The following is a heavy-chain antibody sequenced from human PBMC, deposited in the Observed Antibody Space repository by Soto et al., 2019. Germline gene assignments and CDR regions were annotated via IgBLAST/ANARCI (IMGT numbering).Heavy chain of an antibody. CDR1: GYSFTSYW. CDR3: ARLNDYGDCVHYYGLDV. V-gene: IGHV5-10-1*01. Sequence: LGESLKISCKGSGYSFTSYWISWVRQMPGKDLEWMGRIDPSDSYTNYSPSFQGHVTISADKSISTAYLQWSSLKASDTAMYYCARLNDYGDCVHYYGLDVRGRGTTVPVSS. D-gene: IGHD4-17*01. CDR2: IDPSDSYT. J-gene: IGHJ6*02.